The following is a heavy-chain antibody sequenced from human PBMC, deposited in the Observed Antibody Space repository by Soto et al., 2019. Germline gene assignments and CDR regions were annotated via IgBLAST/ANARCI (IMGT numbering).Heavy chain of an antibody. CDR1: GGSISSGDYY. D-gene: IGHD3-10*01. CDR3: AREFIPTYYYGSEEGAFDI. CDR2: IYYSGST. J-gene: IGHJ3*02. Sequence: ASETLSLTCTVSGGSISSGDYYWSWIRQPPGKGLEWIGYIYYSGSTYYNPSLKSRVTISVDTSKNQFSLKLSSVTAADTAVYYCAREFIPTYYYGSEEGAFDIWGQGTMVTVSS. V-gene: IGHV4-30-4*01.